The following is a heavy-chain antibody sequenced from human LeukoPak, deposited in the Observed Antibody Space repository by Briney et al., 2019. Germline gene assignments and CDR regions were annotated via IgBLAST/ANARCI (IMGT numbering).Heavy chain of an antibody. CDR3: ARHISSGGTYAHFDY. Sequence: SETLSLTCTVSGSMYNYYWSWIRQPPGKVLEWIGYIHCSGSTNYNPSLESRVTMSLDTSNNQVSLKLNSVTAADTAVYYCARHISSGGTYAHFDYWGQGTLVTVSS. J-gene: IGHJ4*02. CDR1: GSMYNYY. V-gene: IGHV4-59*08. D-gene: IGHD1-26*01. CDR2: IHCSGST.